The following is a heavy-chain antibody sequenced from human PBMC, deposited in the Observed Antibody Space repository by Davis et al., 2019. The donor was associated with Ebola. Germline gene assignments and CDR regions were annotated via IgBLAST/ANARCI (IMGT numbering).Heavy chain of an antibody. Sequence: SETLSLTCAVSGGSISSSTYYWGWIRQPPGKGLEWIGSIYYSGSTYYNPSLKSRVTISVDTSKNQFSLKLSSVTAADTAVYYCATLDILTAYVSYAMDVWGQGTTVTVS. CDR2: IYYSGST. V-gene: IGHV4-39*01. J-gene: IGHJ6*02. CDR3: ATLDILTAYVSYAMDV. CDR1: GGSISSSTYY. D-gene: IGHD3-9*01.